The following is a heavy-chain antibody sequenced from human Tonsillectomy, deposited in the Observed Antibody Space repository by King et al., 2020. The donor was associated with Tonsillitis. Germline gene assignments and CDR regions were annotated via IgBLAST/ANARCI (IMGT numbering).Heavy chain of an antibody. J-gene: IGHJ4*01. V-gene: IGHV3-30*18. CDR3: AKDYMWELNLFDY. CDR2: ISYDGSNK. CDR1: GFTFSSYG. D-gene: IGHD1-26*01. Sequence: VQLVESGGGVVQPGRSLRLSCAASGFTFSSYGMHWVRQAPGKGLEWVAVISYDGSNKYYADSVKGRFTISRDNSKNTLYLQMNSLRAEDTAVYYCAKDYMWELNLFDYWGHGTLVTVSS.